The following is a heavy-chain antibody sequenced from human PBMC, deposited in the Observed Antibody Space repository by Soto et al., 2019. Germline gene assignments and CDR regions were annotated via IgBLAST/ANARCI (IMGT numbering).Heavy chain of an antibody. D-gene: IGHD6-19*01. J-gene: IGHJ4*02. CDR1: GFTFSSYA. Sequence: EVQLLESGGGLVQPGGSLRLSCAASGFTFSSYAMNWVRQAPGKGLEWVSVISGSGSSTYYADSVKGRFTISRDNSKNTLYVQMNSLRAEDTAVYYCASRSSGWYFDYWGQGTLVTVSS. V-gene: IGHV3-23*01. CDR2: ISGSGSST. CDR3: ASRSSGWYFDY.